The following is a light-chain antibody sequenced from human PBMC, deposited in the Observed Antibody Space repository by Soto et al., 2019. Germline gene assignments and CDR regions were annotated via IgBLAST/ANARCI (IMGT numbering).Light chain of an antibody. CDR2: DTS. V-gene: IGKV3-11*01. Sequence: EILLTQSPVTLSSSPGERATLSCRASQIVSNKLAWYQHRPGQAPRLLIYDTSNRATGIPARFSGSGSGTDFSLTISSLEAEDFAVNYCHQRKSWPRTFGQGTKVDIK. J-gene: IGKJ1*01. CDR1: QIVSNK. CDR3: HQRKSWPRT.